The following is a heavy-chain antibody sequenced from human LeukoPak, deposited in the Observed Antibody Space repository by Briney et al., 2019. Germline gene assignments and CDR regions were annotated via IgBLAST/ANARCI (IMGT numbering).Heavy chain of an antibody. CDR3: AKDVRGSTSWYGLDY. Sequence: GGSLRLSCAASGFTFDDYAMHWGREAPGKGLKWVSLISWDGGGTYYADSVKGRFTISRDNSKNSLYLQMNSLRAEDTALYYCAKDVRGSTSWYGLDYWGQGTLVTVSS. J-gene: IGHJ4*02. CDR2: ISWDGGGT. D-gene: IGHD6-13*01. V-gene: IGHV3-43D*03. CDR1: GFTFDDYA.